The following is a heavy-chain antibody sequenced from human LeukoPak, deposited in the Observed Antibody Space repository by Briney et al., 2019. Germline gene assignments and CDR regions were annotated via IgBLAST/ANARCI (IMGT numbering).Heavy chain of an antibody. V-gene: IGHV4-30-4*01. D-gene: IGHD1-26*01. CDR2: IYYSGST. J-gene: IGHJ4*02. CDR1: GGSISSGDYY. Sequence: SQTLSLTCTVSGGSISSGDYYWSWIRQPPGKGLEWIGYIYYSGSTYYNPSLKSRVTISVDTSKNQFSLQMNSVTPEDTAVYYCARSGKNTFDYWGQGTLVTVSS. CDR3: ARSGKNTFDY.